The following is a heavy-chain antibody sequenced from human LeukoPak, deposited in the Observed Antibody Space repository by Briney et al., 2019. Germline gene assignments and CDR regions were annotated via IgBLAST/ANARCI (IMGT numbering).Heavy chain of an antibody. CDR3: ARERKGASPYCGNFEG. J-gene: IGHJ4*02. CDR1: GYTFTSYY. D-gene: IGHD2-21*01. Sequence: ASVKVSCKASGYTFTSYYMHWVRQAPGQGLEWMGIINPSGGSTSYAQKFQGRVTMTRDMSTSTVYMELSSLRSEDTAVYYCARERKGASPYCGNFEGWGQGTLVTVSS. V-gene: IGHV1-46*01. CDR2: INPSGGST.